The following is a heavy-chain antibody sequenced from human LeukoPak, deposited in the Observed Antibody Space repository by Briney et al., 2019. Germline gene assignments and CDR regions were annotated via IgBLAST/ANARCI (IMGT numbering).Heavy chain of an antibody. CDR1: GFNFTSYW. D-gene: IGHD5-18*01. J-gene: IGHJ4*02. Sequence: GESLKISCKGSGFNFTSYWIGWVRQMPGKGLEWMGIVYPGDPDTRYSPSFQGQVTISADKSIRTAYLQWDSLRASDTAMYYCARHGLTAPTDYWGQGTLVTVSS. CDR3: ARHGLTAPTDY. V-gene: IGHV5-51*01. CDR2: VYPGDPDT.